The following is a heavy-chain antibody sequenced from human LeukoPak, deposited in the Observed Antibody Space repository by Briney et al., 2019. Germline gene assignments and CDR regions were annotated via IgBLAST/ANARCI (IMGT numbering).Heavy chain of an antibody. Sequence: GASVKVSCKASGGTFSSYAISWVRQAPRQGLEWMGGIIPIFGTANYAQKFQGRVTITADESTSTAYMELSSLRSEDTAVYYCAREEAYYGSGSPLYYYYGMDVWGQGTTVTVSS. CDR3: AREEAYYGSGSPLYYYYGMDV. D-gene: IGHD3-10*01. CDR1: GGTFSSYA. J-gene: IGHJ6*02. V-gene: IGHV1-69*13. CDR2: IIPIFGTA.